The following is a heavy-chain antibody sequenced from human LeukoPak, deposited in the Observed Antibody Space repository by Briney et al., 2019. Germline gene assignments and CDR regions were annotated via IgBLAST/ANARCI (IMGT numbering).Heavy chain of an antibody. D-gene: IGHD6-13*01. CDR1: GFSFSTHG. CDR3: ANSGIAARYFDY. Sequence: PGGSLRLSCAASGFSFSTHGMHWVRQAPAKGLEWVAYIRAHGNDKYYLDSVKGRFTISRDNSKNTLYLQMNSLRAEDTAVYYCANSGIAARYFDYWGQGTLVTVSS. J-gene: IGHJ4*02. CDR2: IRAHGNDK. V-gene: IGHV3-30*02.